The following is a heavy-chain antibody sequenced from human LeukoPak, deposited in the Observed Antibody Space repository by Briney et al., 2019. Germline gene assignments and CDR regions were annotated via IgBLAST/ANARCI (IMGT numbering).Heavy chain of an antibody. D-gene: IGHD2-2*01. CDR2: IYHSGTT. J-gene: IGHJ4*02. Sequence: SGTLSLTCAVSGGSIISTNWWNWVRQPPGKGLEWIGEIYHSGTTTYNASLKSRVSISVDKSKNQFSLTLSSATAADTAVYYCASSSNTRPGYWGQGTLVTVSS. CDR3: ASSSNTRPGY. V-gene: IGHV4-4*02. CDR1: GGSIISTNW.